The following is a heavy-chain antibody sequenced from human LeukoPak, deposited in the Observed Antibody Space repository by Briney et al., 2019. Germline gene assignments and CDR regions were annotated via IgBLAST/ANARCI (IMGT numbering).Heavy chain of an antibody. CDR2: ISAYNGNT. D-gene: IGHD2-2*03. CDR3: ARVVGYCSSTSCPIDY. J-gene: IGHJ4*02. V-gene: IGHV1-18*01. Sequence: GASVKVSCKASSYTFTSYGISWVRQAPGQGLEWMGWISAYNGNTNYAQKLQGRVTMTTDTSTSTAYMELRSLRSDDTAVYYCARVVGYCSSTSCPIDYWGQGILVTVSS. CDR1: SYTFTSYG.